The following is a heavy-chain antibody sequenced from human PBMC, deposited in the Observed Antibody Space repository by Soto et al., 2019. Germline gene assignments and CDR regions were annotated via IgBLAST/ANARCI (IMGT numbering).Heavy chain of an antibody. CDR1: GFTVSSNY. CDR3: ARDSVVAATRGYYYYMDV. CDR2: IYSGGST. D-gene: IGHD2-15*01. J-gene: IGHJ6*03. Sequence: GGSLRLSFAASGFTVSSNYMSWVRQAPGKGLEWVSVIYSGGSTYYADSVKGRFTISRHNSKNTLYLQMNSLRAEDTAVYYCARDSVVAATRGYYYYMDVWGKGTTVTVSS. V-gene: IGHV3-53*04.